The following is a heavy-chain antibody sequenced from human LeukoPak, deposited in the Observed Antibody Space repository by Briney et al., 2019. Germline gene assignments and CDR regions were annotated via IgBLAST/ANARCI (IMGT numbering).Heavy chain of an antibody. J-gene: IGHJ4*02. CDR1: GGTFSSYA. V-gene: IGHV1-69*01. CDR3: ARGEMATVHFDY. CDR2: IIPIFGTA. Sequence: GASVKVSCKASGGTFSSYAISWVRQAPGQGLEWMGGIIPIFGTANYAQKFQGRVTITADESTSTAYMELSSLRSDDTAVYYCARGEMATVHFDYWGQGTLVTVSS. D-gene: IGHD5-24*01.